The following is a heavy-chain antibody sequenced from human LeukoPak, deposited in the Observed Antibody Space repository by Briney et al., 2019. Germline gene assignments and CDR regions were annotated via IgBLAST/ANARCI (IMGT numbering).Heavy chain of an antibody. CDR2: ISSSGSTK. Sequence: GGSLRPSCAASGLTFSSYSMNWVRQAPGMGLEWVSYISSSGSTKYYADSVKGRITISRDNAKNALYLQMNSLRVEDTAVYYCARELISGSYLSHFDYWGQGTLVTVSS. D-gene: IGHD1-26*01. J-gene: IGHJ4*02. CDR1: GLTFSSYS. V-gene: IGHV3-48*04. CDR3: ARELISGSYLSHFDY.